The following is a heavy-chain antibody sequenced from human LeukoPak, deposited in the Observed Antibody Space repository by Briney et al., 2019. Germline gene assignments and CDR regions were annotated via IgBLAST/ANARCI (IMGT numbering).Heavy chain of an antibody. D-gene: IGHD6-19*01. CDR1: GFTFSSYS. V-gene: IGHV3-48*02. J-gene: IGHJ3*02. CDR2: ISSSISVI. Sequence: GGSLILSCAASGFTFSSYSMNWVRQAPGKGLEWVSYISSSISVIYYADSVKGRFTISRDNAKNSLYLQMNSLRDEDTAVYYCARDQYSGHWYYALDIWGQGTMVTVSS. CDR3: ARDQYSGHWYYALDI.